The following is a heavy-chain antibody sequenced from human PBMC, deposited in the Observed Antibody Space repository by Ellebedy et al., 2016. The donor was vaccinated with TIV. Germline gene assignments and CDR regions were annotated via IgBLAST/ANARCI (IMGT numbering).Heavy chain of an antibody. Sequence: SQTLSLTCVISGDSVSTDIGWNWIRQSPSRGLEWLGRTYYRSKWDNDYAVSLKSRITINPDTSKNLFSLQLNSVTPEDTAVYYCARGWFGSGMGVWGQGTTVTVSS. D-gene: IGHD3-10*01. CDR3: ARGWFGSGMGV. CDR2: TYYRSKWDN. V-gene: IGHV6-1*01. J-gene: IGHJ6*02. CDR1: GDSVSTDIG.